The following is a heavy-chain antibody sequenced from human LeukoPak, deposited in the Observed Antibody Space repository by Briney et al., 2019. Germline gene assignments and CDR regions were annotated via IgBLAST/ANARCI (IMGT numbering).Heavy chain of an antibody. CDR3: AIDNDSGHLQL. D-gene: IGHD1-1*01. V-gene: IGHV1-24*01. CDR1: GYTLNEVS. J-gene: IGHJ1*01. CDR2: FDPEDGET. Sequence: ASVKVSCKVSGYTLNEVSMHWVRQAPGKGLEWMGGFDPEDGETVYAQKFQGRVTMTEDTSTDTAYMELSSLRSEDTAAYYCAIDNDSGHLQLWGQGTLVTVSS.